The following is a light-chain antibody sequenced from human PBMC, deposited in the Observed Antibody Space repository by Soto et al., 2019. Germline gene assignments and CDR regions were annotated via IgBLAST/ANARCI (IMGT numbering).Light chain of an antibody. CDR2: DVS. CDR3: CSYAGTYTPVV. Sequence: QSDLTQPRSVSGSPGQSVTISCAGTSSDVGGYNYVSWYQQYPGKAPKLIISDVSKRPSGVPDRFSGSKSGNTASLTISALQAEDEADYYCCSYAGTYTPVVFGGGTKLTVL. V-gene: IGLV2-11*01. J-gene: IGLJ2*01. CDR1: SSDVGGYNY.